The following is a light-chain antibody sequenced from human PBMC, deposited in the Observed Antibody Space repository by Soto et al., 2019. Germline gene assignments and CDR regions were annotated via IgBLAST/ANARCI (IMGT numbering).Light chain of an antibody. J-gene: IGLJ1*01. CDR3: SSYTTSNTRQIV. CDR2: DVT. CDR1: SSDVGGYNY. Sequence: QSVLTQPASVSGSPGQSITISCTGTSSDVGGYNYVSWYQHHPGKAPKLIIYDVTNRPSGVSNPFSGSKFGNTTSLTISGLQPEDEADYYCSSYTTSNTRQIVFGTGTNATVL. V-gene: IGLV2-14*01.